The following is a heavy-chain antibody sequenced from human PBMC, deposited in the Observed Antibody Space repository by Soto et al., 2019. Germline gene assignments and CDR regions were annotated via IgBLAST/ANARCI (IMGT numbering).Heavy chain of an antibody. CDR3: AKDHRQWLAPDAFEI. CDR1: GFTFSSYG. D-gene: IGHD6-19*01. CDR2: ISYDGSNK. V-gene: IGHV3-30*18. Sequence: QVQLVESGGGVVQPGRSLRLSCAASGFTFSSYGMHWVRQAPGKGLEWVAVISYDGSNKYYADSVKGRFTISRDNSKNTLYLQMNSLRAEDTAVYYCAKDHRQWLAPDAFEIWGQGTMVIVSS. J-gene: IGHJ3*02.